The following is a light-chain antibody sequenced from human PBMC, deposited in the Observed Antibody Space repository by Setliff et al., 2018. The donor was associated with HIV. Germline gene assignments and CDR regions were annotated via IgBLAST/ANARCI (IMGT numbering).Light chain of an antibody. J-gene: IGLJ1*01. V-gene: IGLV2-14*01. Sequence: QSGLAQPASVSGSPGQSITISCTGTSSDVGGYNYVSWYQQHPGKAPKLIIYDVTKRPSGVSDRFSGSKSGNTASLTISGLHTEDEADYFCSSYTTSSAYVFGTGTKVTVL. CDR1: SSDVGGYNY. CDR3: SSYTTSSAYV. CDR2: DVT.